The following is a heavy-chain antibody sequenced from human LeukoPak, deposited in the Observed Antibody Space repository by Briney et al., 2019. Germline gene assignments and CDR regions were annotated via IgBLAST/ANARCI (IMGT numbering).Heavy chain of an antibody. V-gene: IGHV3-7*01. D-gene: IGHD2-21*01. Sequence: GGSLRLSCAASGFTFSHYYMSWVRQAPGKGLEWVANIKPDGSEKYYVDSVKGRFTISRDNAENSLYLQMDSLRAEDTAVYYCSIALDNWGQGTLVTVSS. J-gene: IGHJ4*02. CDR3: SIALDN. CDR2: IKPDGSEK. CDR1: GFTFSHYY.